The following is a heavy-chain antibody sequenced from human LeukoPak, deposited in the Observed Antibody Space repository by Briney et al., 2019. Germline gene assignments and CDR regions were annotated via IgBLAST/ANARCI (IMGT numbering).Heavy chain of an antibody. V-gene: IGHV3-23*01. J-gene: IGHJ4*02. Sequence: GGSLRLSCAASGFTFVGNAVTWVRQAPGKGLEWVSTISGSGDTYYADSVKGRFTISRDDSKSTLSLQMNSLRAEDTALYYCAKKYYYGSGSYIFHFDHWGQGTPVTVSS. CDR2: ISGSGDT. D-gene: IGHD3-10*01. CDR1: GFTFVGNA. CDR3: AKKYYYGSGSYIFHFDH.